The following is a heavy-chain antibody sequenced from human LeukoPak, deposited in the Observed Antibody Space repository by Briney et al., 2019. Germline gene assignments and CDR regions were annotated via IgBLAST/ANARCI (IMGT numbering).Heavy chain of an antibody. CDR3: ARPPDPRYYYYYMDV. CDR2: IYYSGST. J-gene: IGHJ6*03. CDR1: GGSIGSYY. V-gene: IGHV4-59*08. Sequence: SETLSLTCTVSGGSIGSYYWSWIRQPPGKGLEWIGYIYYSGSTNYNPSLKSRVTISVDTSKNQFSLKLSSVTAADTAVYYCARPPDPRYYYYYMDVWGKGTTVTVSS.